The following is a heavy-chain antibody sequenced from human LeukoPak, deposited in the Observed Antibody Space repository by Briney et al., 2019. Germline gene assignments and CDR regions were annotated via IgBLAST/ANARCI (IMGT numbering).Heavy chain of an antibody. Sequence: GTSLRLSCAASGFTFTNYGMHWVRQAPGKGLEWVALITYDGYCKYYSDSVKGRFTISSDTSKNTLYLQMNSLRAEDTAVYYCARDLSPVVRASPMGYWGQGTPVTVSS. CDR1: GFTFTNYG. D-gene: IGHD3-10*01. CDR3: ARDLSPVVRASPMGY. J-gene: IGHJ4*02. CDR2: ITYDGYCK. V-gene: IGHV3-30*03.